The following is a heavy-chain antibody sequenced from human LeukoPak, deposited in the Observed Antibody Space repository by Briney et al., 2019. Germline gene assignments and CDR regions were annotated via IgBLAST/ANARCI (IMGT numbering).Heavy chain of an antibody. D-gene: IGHD3-9*01. CDR3: ARGILTGYPYYFDY. J-gene: IGHJ4*02. CDR1: GCSISSYY. V-gene: IGHV4-59*01. Sequence: SETLSLTCTVSGCSISSYYWSWIRQPPGKGLEWIGYIYYSGSTNYNPSLKSRVTISVDTSKNQFSLKLSSVTAADTAVYYCARGILTGYPYYFDYWGQGTLVTVSS. CDR2: IYYSGST.